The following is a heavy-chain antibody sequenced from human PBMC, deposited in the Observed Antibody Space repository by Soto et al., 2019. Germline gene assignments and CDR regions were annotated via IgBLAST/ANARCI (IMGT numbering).Heavy chain of an antibody. V-gene: IGHV3-33*01. Sequence: GGSLRLSCAVSGFTFSGYGMHWVRQAPGKGLEWVAVIWFDGSNKNYADSVKGRFTISRGDSKNTLYLQMNSLRAEDTAVYYCTRDRDSRRGWDYFDHWGQGTLVTVSS. CDR3: TRDRDSRRGWDYFDH. J-gene: IGHJ4*02. D-gene: IGHD4-4*01. CDR2: IWFDGSNK. CDR1: GFTFSGYG.